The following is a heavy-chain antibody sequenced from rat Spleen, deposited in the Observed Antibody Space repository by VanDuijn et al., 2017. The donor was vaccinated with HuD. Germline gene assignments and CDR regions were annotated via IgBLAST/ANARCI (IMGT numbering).Heavy chain of an antibody. V-gene: IGHV5-19*01. Sequence: EVQLVESGGGLVQPGRSLKLSCAASGFTFSNYGMHWIRQAPTKGLEWVASISPSGGSTYYLDSVKGRFTISRNDAKSTLYLQMDSLRSEDTATYYCASHWGRAYFDYWGQGVMVAVSS. J-gene: IGHJ2*01. CDR3: ASHWGRAYFDY. CDR1: GFTFSNYG. CDR2: ISPSGGST. D-gene: IGHD5-1*01.